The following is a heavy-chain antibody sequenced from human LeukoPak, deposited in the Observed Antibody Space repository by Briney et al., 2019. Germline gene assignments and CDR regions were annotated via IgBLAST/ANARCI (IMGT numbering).Heavy chain of an antibody. J-gene: IGHJ4*02. CDR3: ARPYGDYYFYF. V-gene: IGHV3-33*01. Sequence: VAVIWYGGSNKYYADSVKGGFTISRDNSNNTVYLQMNSVRAEGSGIYYCARPYGDYYFYFWGPGTLVTVSS. D-gene: IGHD4-17*01. CDR2: IWYGGSNK.